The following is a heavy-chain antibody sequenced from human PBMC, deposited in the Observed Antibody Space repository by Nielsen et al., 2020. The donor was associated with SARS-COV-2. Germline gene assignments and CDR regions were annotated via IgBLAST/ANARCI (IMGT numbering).Heavy chain of an antibody. V-gene: IGHV3-33*08. CDR2: IWNDGSNK. D-gene: IGHD4-17*01. J-gene: IGHJ4*02. CDR3: ARGYADYGVFDF. CDR1: GFTFSSYG. Sequence: GESLKISCAASGFTFSSYGMHWVRQAPGKGLEWVAVIWNDGSNKYYADSVRGRFTISRDNANNSLYLQMNSLSAEDTAVYYCARGYADYGVFDFWGQGTLVTVS.